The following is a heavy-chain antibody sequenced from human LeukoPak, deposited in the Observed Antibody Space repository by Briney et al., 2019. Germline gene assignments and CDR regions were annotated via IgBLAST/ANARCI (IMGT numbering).Heavy chain of an antibody. CDR1: GFTFSSYS. D-gene: IGHD6-19*01. J-gene: IGHJ4*02. CDR3: AREVLSSGWSYYFDY. CDR2: ISSSSSTI. V-gene: IGHV3-48*01. Sequence: GGSLRLSCAASGFTFSSYSMNWVRQAPGKGLEWVSYISSSSSTIYYADSVKGRFTISRDNAKNSLYLQMNSLRAEDTAVYYCAREVLSSGWSYYFDYWGQGTLVTVSS.